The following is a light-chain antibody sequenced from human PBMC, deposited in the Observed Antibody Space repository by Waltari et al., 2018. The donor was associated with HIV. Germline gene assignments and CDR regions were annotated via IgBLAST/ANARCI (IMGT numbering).Light chain of an antibody. J-gene: IGLJ2*01. Sequence: QSVLTQPPSASGAPGQMVTISCTGSPSNIGVDYDFHCYQQIPGTPPKLLISGNKNRPSGVPDRFSASKSGTSASLTITGLQAEDEADYFCQSYDITLSASVVFGGGTKLTVL. V-gene: IGLV1-40*01. CDR2: GNK. CDR1: PSNIGVDYD. CDR3: QSYDITLSASVV.